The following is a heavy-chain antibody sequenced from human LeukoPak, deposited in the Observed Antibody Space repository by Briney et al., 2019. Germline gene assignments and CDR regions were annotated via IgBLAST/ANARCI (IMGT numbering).Heavy chain of an antibody. CDR3: ARRDLTKYFFDY. CDR2: IYPGDSDT. Sequence: GESLKISCKGSGYSFTTYWIAWVRQMPGEGLEWMGIIYPGDSDTRYSPSFQGQVTISADESINTAYLQWSSLKASDTAIYFCARRDLTKYFFDYWGQGTLVTVSS. J-gene: IGHJ4*02. D-gene: IGHD4-11*01. V-gene: IGHV5-51*01. CDR1: GYSFTTYW.